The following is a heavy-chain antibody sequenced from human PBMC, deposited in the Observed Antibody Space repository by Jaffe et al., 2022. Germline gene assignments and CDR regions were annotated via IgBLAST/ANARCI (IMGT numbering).Heavy chain of an antibody. D-gene: IGHD2-2*01. CDR1: GGSISSSSYY. CDR2: IYYSGST. J-gene: IGHJ5*02. V-gene: IGHV4-39*01. Sequence: QLQLQESGPGLVKPSETLSLTCTVSGGSISSSSYYWGWIRQPPGKGLEWIGSIYYSGSTYYNPSLKSRVTISVDTSKNQFSLKLSSVTAADTAVYYCARLGYCSSTSCYLLSWFDPWGQGTLVTVSS. CDR3: ARLGYCSSTSCYLLSWFDP.